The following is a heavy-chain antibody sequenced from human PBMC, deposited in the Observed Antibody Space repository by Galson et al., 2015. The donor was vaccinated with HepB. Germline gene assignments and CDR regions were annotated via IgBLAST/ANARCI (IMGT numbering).Heavy chain of an antibody. V-gene: IGHV3-30-3*01. Sequence: SLRLSCAASGFTFSSYAMHWVRQAPGKGLEWVAVISYDGSNKYYADSVKGRFTISRDNSKNTLYLQMNSLRAEDTAVYYCARGEVGRFLEWLLRGPFDYWGQGTLVTVSS. D-gene: IGHD3-3*01. CDR3: ARGEVGRFLEWLLRGPFDY. CDR2: ISYDGSNK. CDR1: GFTFSSYA. J-gene: IGHJ4*02.